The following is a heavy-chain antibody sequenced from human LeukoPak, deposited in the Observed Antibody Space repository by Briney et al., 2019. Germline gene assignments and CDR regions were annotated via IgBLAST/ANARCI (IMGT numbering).Heavy chain of an antibody. J-gene: IGHJ4*02. CDR3: TRDTGCSGGTCYSFYDY. Sequence: GGSLRLSCAASGFTFSSYWMTWVRQAPGKGLEWVANIKQDGSEKYYVDSVKGRFTISRDNAKNSLYLQMNSLRAEDTAVYYCTRDTGCSGGTCYSFYDYWGQETLVTVSS. CDR2: IKQDGSEK. CDR1: GFTFSSYW. D-gene: IGHD2-15*01. V-gene: IGHV3-7*01.